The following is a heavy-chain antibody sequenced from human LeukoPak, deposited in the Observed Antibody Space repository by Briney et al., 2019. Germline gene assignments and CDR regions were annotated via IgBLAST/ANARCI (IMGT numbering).Heavy chain of an antibody. V-gene: IGHV4-59*01. J-gene: IGHJ4*02. CDR2: VFYSGPT. D-gene: IGHD1-26*01. CDR1: SDSIDSYY. CDR3: AGRSARYFDS. Sequence: SETLSLTCTVSSDSIDSYYWSWIRQPPGEGLQWIGYVFYSGPTNYDASLRSRVAISVDRSKNQFSSKLTSVSAADTAVYYCAGRSARYFDSWGQGTLVTVSS.